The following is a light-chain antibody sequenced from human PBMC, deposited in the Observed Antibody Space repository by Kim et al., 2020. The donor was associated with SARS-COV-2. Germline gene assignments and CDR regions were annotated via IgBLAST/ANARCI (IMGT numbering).Light chain of an antibody. CDR2: DAS. J-gene: IGKJ4*01. CDR3: QQCAIWPLT. CDR1: QSVSRY. Sequence: EIVLTQSPATLSLSPGERVTLSCRASQSVSRYFAWYQQKTGQAPRLLIYDASNRATGIPARFSGSGSGTDFTLTISSLEPEDFAVYFCQQCAIWPLTFGGGTKVDIK. V-gene: IGKV3-11*01.